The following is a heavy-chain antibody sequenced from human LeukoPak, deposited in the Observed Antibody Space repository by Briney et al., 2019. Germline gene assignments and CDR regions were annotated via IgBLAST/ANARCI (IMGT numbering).Heavy chain of an antibody. CDR2: IYPGDSDT. V-gene: IGHV5-51*01. Sequence: GESLKISCKGSGYSFTSYWIGWVRQMPGKGLEWMGIIYPGDSDTRYSPSFQGQVTISADKFISTAYLQWGSLKASDTAMYYCARWRYGDALNYYYMDVWGKGTTVTVSS. J-gene: IGHJ6*03. CDR1: GYSFTSYW. CDR3: ARWRYGDALNYYYMDV. D-gene: IGHD4-17*01.